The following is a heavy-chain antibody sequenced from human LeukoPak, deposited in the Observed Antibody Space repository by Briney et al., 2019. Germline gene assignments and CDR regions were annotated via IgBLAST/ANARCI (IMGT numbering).Heavy chain of an antibody. D-gene: IGHD3-3*01. J-gene: IGHJ4*02. Sequence: PGGSLRLSCAASGFTFSSYWMHWVRQAPGKGLVWVSRINTDGSSTSYADSVKGRFTISRDNAKNTLYLQMNSLRAEDTAVYYCARALRNDFWSGNNDYWGQGTLVTVSS. CDR3: ARALRNDFWSGNNDY. V-gene: IGHV3-74*01. CDR1: GFTFSSYW. CDR2: INTDGSST.